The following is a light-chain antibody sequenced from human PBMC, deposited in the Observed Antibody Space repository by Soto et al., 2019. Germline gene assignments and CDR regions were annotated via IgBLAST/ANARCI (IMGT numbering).Light chain of an antibody. J-gene: IGLJ2*01. CDR1: SSDVGAFTY. Sequence: QSALTQPRSVSGSAGQSVTISCTGTSSDVGAFTYVSWYQQHPGKAPKLMIYDVTKRPSGVPDRFSGSKSGNTASLTISGLHTGDEADYYFCSYAGSYTFVVFGGGTKLTVL. V-gene: IGLV2-11*01. CDR2: DVT. CDR3: CSYAGSYTFVV.